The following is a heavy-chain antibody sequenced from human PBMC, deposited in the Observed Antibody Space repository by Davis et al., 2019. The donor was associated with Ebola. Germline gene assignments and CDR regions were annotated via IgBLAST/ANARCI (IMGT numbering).Heavy chain of an antibody. J-gene: IGHJ4*02. V-gene: IGHV4-30-4*01. D-gene: IGHD4-17*01. CDR1: GGSISSGDYY. CDR2: IYYSGST. CDR3: ARGDYGDYGGLFY. Sequence: MPSETLSLTCTVSGGSISSGDYYWSWIRQPPGKGLEWIGYIYYSGSTYYNPSLKSRVTISVDTSKNQFSLKLSSVTAADTAVYYCARGDYGDYGGLFYWGQGTLVTVSS.